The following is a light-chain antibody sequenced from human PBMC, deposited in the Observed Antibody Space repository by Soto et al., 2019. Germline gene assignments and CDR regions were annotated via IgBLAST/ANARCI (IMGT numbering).Light chain of an antibody. V-gene: IGKV1-27*01. J-gene: IGKJ3*01. CDR1: QGVTNS. CDR3: QEYNSAPFT. Sequence: DIQMTQSPSSLSASVGDRVTITCRASQGVTNSLAWYHQKPGKVPRLLIYGASTLRSGVPSRFSGVGSGTYFTFTISSLQPEDVATYYCQEYNSAPFTFGPGTKVNI. CDR2: GAS.